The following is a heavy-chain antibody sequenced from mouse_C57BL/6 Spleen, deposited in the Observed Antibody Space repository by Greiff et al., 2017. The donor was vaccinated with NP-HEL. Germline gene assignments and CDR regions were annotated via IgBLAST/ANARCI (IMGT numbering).Heavy chain of an antibody. CDR1: GYTFTSYW. V-gene: IGHV1-52*01. D-gene: IGHD1-1*01. CDR2: IDPSDSET. CDR3: ARRAYGSRGWYFDV. Sequence: VQLQQPGAELVRPGSSVKLSCKASGYTFTSYWMHWVKQRPIQGLEWIGNIDPSDSETHYNQKFKDKATLTVDKSSSTAYMQLSSLTSEDSAVYYSARRAYGSRGWYFDVWGTGTTVTVSS. J-gene: IGHJ1*03.